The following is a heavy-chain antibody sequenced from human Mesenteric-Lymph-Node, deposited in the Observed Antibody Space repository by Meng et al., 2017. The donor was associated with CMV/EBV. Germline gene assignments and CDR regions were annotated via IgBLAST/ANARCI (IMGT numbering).Heavy chain of an antibody. V-gene: IGHV3-48*03. CDR3: AGSSSRYYFAY. J-gene: IGHJ4*02. Sequence: GGSLRLSCAASGFTFSSYEMNWVRQAPGKGLEWVSYISSSGSTIYYADSVKGRFTFSRDNSKNTLYLQMNNLRADDTAVYYCAGSSSRYYFAYWGQGTLVTVSS. CDR1: GFTFSSYE. D-gene: IGHD6-6*01. CDR2: ISSSGSTI.